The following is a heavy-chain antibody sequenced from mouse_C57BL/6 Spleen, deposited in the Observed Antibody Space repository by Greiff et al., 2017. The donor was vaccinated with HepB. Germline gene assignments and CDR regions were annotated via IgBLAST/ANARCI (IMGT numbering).Heavy chain of an antibody. V-gene: IGHV14-3*01. CDR1: GFNIKNTY. J-gene: IGHJ4*01. D-gene: IGHD2-4*01. CDR2: IDPANGNT. CDR3: AISRGLPYYYAMDY. Sequence: LVESVAELVRPGASVKLSCTASGFNIKNTYMHWVKQRPEQGLEWIGRIDPANGNTKYAPKFQGKATITADTSSNTAYLQLSSLTSEGTAIYYCAISRGLPYYYAMDYWGQGTSVTVSS.